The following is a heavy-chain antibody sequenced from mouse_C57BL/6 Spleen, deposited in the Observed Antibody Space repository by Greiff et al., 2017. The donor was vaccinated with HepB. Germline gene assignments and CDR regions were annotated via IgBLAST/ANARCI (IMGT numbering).Heavy chain of an antibody. J-gene: IGHJ2*01. CDR3: AREGSYYSSFDY. CDR2: ISYDGSN. CDR1: GYSITSGYY. D-gene: IGHD2-5*01. V-gene: IGHV3-6*01. Sequence: ESGPGLVKPSQSLSLTCSVTGYSITSGYYWNWIRQFPGNKLEWMGYISYDGSNNYNPSLKNRISITRDTSKNQFFLKLNSVTTEDTATYYCAREGSYYSSFDYWGQGTTLTVSS.